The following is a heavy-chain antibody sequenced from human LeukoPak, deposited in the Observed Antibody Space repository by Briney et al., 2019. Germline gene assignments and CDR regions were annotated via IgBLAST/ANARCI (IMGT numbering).Heavy chain of an antibody. D-gene: IGHD6-19*01. CDR3: ARQRVGYVSGRRYFDY. Sequence: PGGSLRLSCAASGFTFSSYWMSWVRQAPGKGLEWVANIEQDGSEKYYVDSVKGRFTISRDNAKNSLYLQMNTLRAEDTAVYYCARQRVGYVSGRRYFDYWGQGTLVTVSS. CDR2: IEQDGSEK. CDR1: GFTFSSYW. J-gene: IGHJ4*02. V-gene: IGHV3-7*03.